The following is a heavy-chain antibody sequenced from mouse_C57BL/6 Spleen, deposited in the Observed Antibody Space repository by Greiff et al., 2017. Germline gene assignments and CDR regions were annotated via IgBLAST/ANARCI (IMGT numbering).Heavy chain of an antibody. D-gene: IGHD2-4*01. CDR3: ARLGDYEDYYAMDY. V-gene: IGHV7-3*01. Sequence: EVTLVESGGGLVQPGGSLSLSCAASGFTFTDYYMSWVRQPPGKALEWLGFIRNKANGYTTEYSASVKGRFTISRDNSQSILYLQMNALRAEDSATYYCARLGDYEDYYAMDYWGQGTSVTVSS. J-gene: IGHJ4*01. CDR2: IRNKANGYTT. CDR1: GFTFTDYY.